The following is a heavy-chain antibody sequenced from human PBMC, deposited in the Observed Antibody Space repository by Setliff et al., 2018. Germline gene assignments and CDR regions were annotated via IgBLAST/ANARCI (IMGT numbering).Heavy chain of an antibody. J-gene: IGHJ6*03. CDR1: GDSISSRPFY. CDR2: IYTSWST. CDR3: ARDGVSYSNSLPRYYYMDV. V-gene: IGHV4-61*09. D-gene: IGHD4-4*01. Sequence: SETLSLTCTVSGDSISSRPFYWGWFRQPAGKELEWIGQIYTSWSTIYNPSLKSRVTISVDRSKNQFSLELSSLTAADTAVYYCARDGVSYSNSLPRYYYMDVWGKGTTVTVSS.